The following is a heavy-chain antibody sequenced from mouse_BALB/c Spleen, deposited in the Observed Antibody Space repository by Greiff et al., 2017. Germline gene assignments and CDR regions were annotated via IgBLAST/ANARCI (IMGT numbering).Heavy chain of an antibody. CDR2: ISSGGSYT. CDR3: ARNGNYDFDY. V-gene: IGHV5-9-4*01. D-gene: IGHD2-1*01. CDR1: GFTFSSYA. J-gene: IGHJ2*01. Sequence: EVKVVESGGGLVKPGGSLKLSCAASGFTFSSYAMSWVRQSPEKRLEWVAEISSGGSYTYYPDTVTGRFTISRDNAKNTLYLEMSSLRSEDTAMYYCARNGNYDFDYWGQGTTLTVSS.